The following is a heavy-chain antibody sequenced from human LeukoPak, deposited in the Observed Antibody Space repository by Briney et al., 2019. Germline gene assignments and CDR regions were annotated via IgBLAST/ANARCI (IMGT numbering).Heavy chain of an antibody. J-gene: IGHJ3*02. CDR1: GFSFSDSY. Sequence: GGSLRLSCAASGFSFSDSYMSWIRQAPGQGMEWLSYIKSSDTSTFYADSVKGRFTVSRDNAKNSLYLQMNSLRAEDTAVYYCARRGNMSSHAFDIWGQGTVVTVSS. D-gene: IGHD2/OR15-2a*01. CDR2: IKSSDTST. V-gene: IGHV3-11*01. CDR3: ARRGNMSSHAFDI.